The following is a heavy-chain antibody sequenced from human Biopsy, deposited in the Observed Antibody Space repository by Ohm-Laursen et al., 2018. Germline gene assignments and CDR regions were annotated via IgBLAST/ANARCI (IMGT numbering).Heavy chain of an antibody. D-gene: IGHD4-23*01. CDR3: ARGSNEYGGLYFPH. V-gene: IGHV4-59*11. Sequence: TLSLTCTVSGGSFTGHYWSWIRQPPGKGLEWIGHISYTGYTSYKSSLKSRVTISLDTSRKHFPLRLTSLAAAVTAVYYCARGSNEYGGLYFPHWGQGTLVTVSS. J-gene: IGHJ1*01. CDR1: GGSFTGHY. CDR2: ISYTGYT.